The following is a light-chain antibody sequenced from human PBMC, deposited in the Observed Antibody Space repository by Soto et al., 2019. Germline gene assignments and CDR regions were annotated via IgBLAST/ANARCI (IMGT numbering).Light chain of an antibody. CDR2: AAS. CDR3: QQNYSTPET. J-gene: IGKJ1*01. V-gene: IGKV1-39*01. Sequence: DIQMTQSPSSLSASVGDRVTITCRASQSISSYLNWYQQKPGKAPKLLIYAASSLQSGVPSRFRGSGSGTDFTLTISSLLPEDFATYYCQQNYSTPETFGQGTMVEIK. CDR1: QSISSY.